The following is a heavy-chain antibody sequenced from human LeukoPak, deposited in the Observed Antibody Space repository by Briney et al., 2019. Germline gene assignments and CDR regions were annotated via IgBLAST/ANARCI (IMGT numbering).Heavy chain of an antibody. J-gene: IGHJ4*02. CDR1: GFTFSSYD. CDR3: AREGSDSGGYYFDY. Sequence: PGGSLRLSCAASGFTFSSYDMHWVRQATGKGLEWVSAIGTAGDTYYPGSVKGRFTISRENAKNSLYLQMNSLRAGDTAVYYCAREGSDSGGYYFDYWGQGTLVTVSS. D-gene: IGHD3-22*01. V-gene: IGHV3-13*01. CDR2: IGTAGDT.